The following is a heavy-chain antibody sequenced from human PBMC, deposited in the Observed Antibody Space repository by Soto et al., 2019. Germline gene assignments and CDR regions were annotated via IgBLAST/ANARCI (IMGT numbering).Heavy chain of an antibody. J-gene: IGHJ4*02. Sequence: EASVKVSCKASGGTFSSNAINWVRQAPGQGLEWMGGIIPIFGTTNYAQKFQGRVTITADESTSTAYMELSSLRSEDTAVYFCAGVSRWLYYFDYWGQGTLVTVSS. V-gene: IGHV1-69*13. CDR2: IIPIFGTT. D-gene: IGHD2-21*01. CDR3: AGVSRWLYYFDY. CDR1: GGTFSSNA.